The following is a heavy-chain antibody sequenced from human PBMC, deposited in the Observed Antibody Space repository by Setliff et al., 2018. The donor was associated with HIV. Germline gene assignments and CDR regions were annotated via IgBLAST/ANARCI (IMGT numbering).Heavy chain of an antibody. V-gene: IGHV4-34*01. CDR1: GGSFSGYY. J-gene: IGHJ4*02. CDR3: ARVGYYDSSFDY. D-gene: IGHD3-22*01. CDR2: INHSGST. Sequence: SETLSLTCDVYGGSFSGYYRSWIRQPPGKGLEWIGKINHSGSTNYNPSLKSRVTISVDTSRNQFSLKLNSVTAADTAVYYCARVGYYDSSFDYWGQGTLVTVSS.